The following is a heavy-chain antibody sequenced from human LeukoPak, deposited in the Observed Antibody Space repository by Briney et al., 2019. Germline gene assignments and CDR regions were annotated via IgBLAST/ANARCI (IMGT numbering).Heavy chain of an antibody. Sequence: ASVKVSCKVSGCTLTELSMHWVRQAPGKGLEWMGGFDPEDGETIYAQKFQGRVTMTEDTSTDTAYMELSSLRSEDTAVYYCATVRTIFGVTNNWFDPWGQGTLVTVSS. CDR3: ATVRTIFGVTNNWFDP. CDR1: GCTLTELS. J-gene: IGHJ5*02. CDR2: FDPEDGET. V-gene: IGHV1-24*01. D-gene: IGHD3-3*01.